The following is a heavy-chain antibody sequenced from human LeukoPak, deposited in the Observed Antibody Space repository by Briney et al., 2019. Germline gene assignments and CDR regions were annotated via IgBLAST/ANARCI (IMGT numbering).Heavy chain of an antibody. Sequence: GGSLRLSCAASGFTFSSYWMSWVRRAPGKGLEWVANIKQDGSEKYYVDSVKGRFTISRDNAKNSLYLQMNSLRAEDTAVYYCARDVVSYYDILTGYYEGYYFDYWGQGTLVTVSS. CDR1: GFTFSSYW. CDR3: ARDVVSYYDILTGYYEGYYFDY. V-gene: IGHV3-7*01. CDR2: IKQDGSEK. D-gene: IGHD3-9*01. J-gene: IGHJ4*02.